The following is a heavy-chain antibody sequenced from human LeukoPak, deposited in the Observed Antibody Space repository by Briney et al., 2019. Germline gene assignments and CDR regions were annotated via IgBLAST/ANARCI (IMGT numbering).Heavy chain of an antibody. CDR3: ARVAPMYSSSWYHDAFDI. CDR2: IIPIFGTA. V-gene: IGHV1-69*01. CDR1: GGTFSSYA. Sequence: SVKVSCKASGGTFSSYAISWVRQAPGQGLEWMGVIIPIFGTANYAQKFQGRVTITADESTSTAYMELSSLRSEDTAVYYCARVAPMYSSSWYHDAFDIWGQGTMVTVSS. D-gene: IGHD6-13*01. J-gene: IGHJ3*02.